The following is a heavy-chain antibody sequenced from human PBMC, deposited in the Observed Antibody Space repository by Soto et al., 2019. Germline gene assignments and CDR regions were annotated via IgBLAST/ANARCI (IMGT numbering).Heavy chain of an antibody. CDR1: GFTFSSYA. Sequence: ESGGGVVQPGRSLRLSCAASGFTFSSYAMHWVRQAPGKGLEWVAVISYDGSNKYYADSVKGRFTISRDISKNTLHLQMNSLRAQDTAVYYCAREDIAVAADYWGQGTLVTVSS. CDR2: ISYDGSNK. D-gene: IGHD6-19*01. V-gene: IGHV3-30-3*01. J-gene: IGHJ4*02. CDR3: AREDIAVAADY.